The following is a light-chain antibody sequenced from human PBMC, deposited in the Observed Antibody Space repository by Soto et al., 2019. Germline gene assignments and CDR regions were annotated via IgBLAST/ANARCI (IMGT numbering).Light chain of an antibody. V-gene: IGKV3-20*01. CDR3: QQYGSSFT. CDR1: QSVSSSY. J-gene: IGKJ3*01. CDR2: DAS. Sequence: EIVLTQSPGTLSLSPGERATLSCRASQSVSSSYLAWYQQKPGQTPRLLIYDASSRATGILDRFSGSGSGTDFTLTISRLEPEDFAVYFCQQYGSSFTFGPGTRVDIK.